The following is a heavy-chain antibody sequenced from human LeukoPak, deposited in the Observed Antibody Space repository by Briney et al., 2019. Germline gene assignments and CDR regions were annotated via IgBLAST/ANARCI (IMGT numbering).Heavy chain of an antibody. CDR3: ARGRNFFDL. Sequence: ASVKVSCKASGYTFTSYAISWVRQAPGQGLEWMGWISPYTGNANYTQKFQGRVTMTTDTSTNIAYMALRSPRSDDTAVYYCARGRNFFDLWGRGTLVTVSS. CDR2: ISPYTGNA. CDR1: GYTFTSYA. V-gene: IGHV1-18*01. J-gene: IGHJ2*01.